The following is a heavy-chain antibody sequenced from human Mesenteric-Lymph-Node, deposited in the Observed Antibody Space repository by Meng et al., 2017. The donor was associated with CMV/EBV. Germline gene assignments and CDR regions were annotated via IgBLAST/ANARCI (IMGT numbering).Heavy chain of an antibody. Sequence: ASVKVSCKASGHTLTGSYVHWVRQAPGQGLEWMGVINPSGDYTVVAQKFQGRATLTWDTSTSTDYMELTSLRSEDTAVYYCARDSSNVDTWWLDPWGQGTLVTVSS. D-gene: IGHD2-2*02. J-gene: IGHJ5*02. CDR3: ARDSSNVDTWWLDP. CDR2: INPSGDYT. CDR1: GHTLTGSY. V-gene: IGHV1-46*01.